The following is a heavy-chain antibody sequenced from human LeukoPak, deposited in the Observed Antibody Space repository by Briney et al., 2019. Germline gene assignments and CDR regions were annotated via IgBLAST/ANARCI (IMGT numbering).Heavy chain of an antibody. D-gene: IGHD6-13*01. V-gene: IGHV3-23*01. CDR3: AKYYSSSWHLFDY. Sequence: GGSLRLSCAASGLTFSSYAMSWVRQAPGKGLEWVSAISGSGGSTYYADSVKGRFTISRDNSKNTLYLQMNSLRAEDTAVYYCAKYYSSSWHLFDYWGQGTLVTVSS. CDR2: ISGSGGST. J-gene: IGHJ4*02. CDR1: GLTFSSYA.